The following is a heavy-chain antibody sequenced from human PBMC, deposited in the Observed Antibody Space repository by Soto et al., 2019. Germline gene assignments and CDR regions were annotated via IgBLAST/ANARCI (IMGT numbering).Heavy chain of an antibody. J-gene: IGHJ5*02. CDR3: ARGLGYCSGGSCYNSRFDP. CDR1: GGSFSGYY. CDR2: INHSGST. D-gene: IGHD2-15*01. Sequence: QVQLQQWGAGLLKPSETLSLTCAVYGGSFSGYYWSWIRQPPGKGLEWIGEINHSGSTNYNPSLKSRVTISVDTSKNQFSLKLSSVTAADTAVYYCARGLGYCSGGSCYNSRFDPWGQGTLVTVSS. V-gene: IGHV4-34*01.